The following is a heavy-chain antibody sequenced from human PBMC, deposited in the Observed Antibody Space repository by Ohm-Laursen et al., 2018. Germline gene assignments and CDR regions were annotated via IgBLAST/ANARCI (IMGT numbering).Heavy chain of an antibody. CDR1: GFTFSIYA. J-gene: IGHJ4*02. D-gene: IGHD2-21*02. V-gene: IGHV3-23*01. CDR2: ISGSGGST. Sequence: GSLRLSCTASGFTFSIYAMSWVRQAPGKGLEWVSAISGSGGSTYYADSVKGRFTISRDNSKNTLYLQMNSLRAEDTAVYYCAKDVVVVTATAFDYWGQGTLVTVSS. CDR3: AKDVVVVTATAFDY.